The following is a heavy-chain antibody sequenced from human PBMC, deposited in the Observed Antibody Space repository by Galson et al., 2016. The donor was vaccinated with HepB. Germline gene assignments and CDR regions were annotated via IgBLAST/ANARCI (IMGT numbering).Heavy chain of an antibody. Sequence: SLRLSCAASGFTFSSYGMHWVRHAPGKGLEWVALIWHDGSTKYYIDSVKGRFTISSDNSRATLYLQMDSLRAEDTAVYYCARGEDEAAMEPFYYWGPGTLVTVSS. V-gene: IGHV3-33*01. CDR1: GFTFSSYG. J-gene: IGHJ4*02. CDR2: IWHDGSTK. D-gene: IGHD5-18*01. CDR3: ARGEDEAAMEPFYY.